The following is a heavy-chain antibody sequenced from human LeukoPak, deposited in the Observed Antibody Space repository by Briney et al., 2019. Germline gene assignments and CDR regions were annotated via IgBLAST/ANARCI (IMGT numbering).Heavy chain of an antibody. CDR1: GGSISSHF. J-gene: IGHJ3*02. CDR2: IYYSGST. CDR3: ARQTMSTADAFDI. Sequence: SETLPLTCTVSGGSISSHFWSWIRQPPGKGLEWIAYIYYSGSTDYNPSLKSRVTISVDTSKNQFSLKLSSVTAADTAVYYCARQTMSTADAFDIWGQGTMVTVSS. D-gene: IGHD4-17*01. V-gene: IGHV4-59*08.